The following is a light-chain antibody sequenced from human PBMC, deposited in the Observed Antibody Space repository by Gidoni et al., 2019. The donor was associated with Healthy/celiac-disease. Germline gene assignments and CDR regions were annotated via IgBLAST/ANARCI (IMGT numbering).Light chain of an antibody. CDR3: QQYYSTPMCS. CDR2: WAS. V-gene: IGKV4-1*01. CDR1: QSVLYSSNNKNY. Sequence: IVMTQSPDSLAVSLGERATINCKSSQSVLYSSNNKNYLAWYQQKPGQPPKLLIYWASTRESGVPDRLSGRGSGTDFTLTISSLQAEDVAVYYGQQYYSTPMCSFGQGTKLEIK. J-gene: IGKJ2*04.